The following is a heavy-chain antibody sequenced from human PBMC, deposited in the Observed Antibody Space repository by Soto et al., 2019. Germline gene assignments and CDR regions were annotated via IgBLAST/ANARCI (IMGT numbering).Heavy chain of an antibody. V-gene: IGHV1-69*02. CDR1: GDTFSFYT. CDR3: ATHYGSGSTHFDY. CDR2: VIPMVGMA. D-gene: IGHD3-10*01. J-gene: IGHJ4*02. Sequence: QVQLVQSGAEVKKPGSSVRLSCTASGDTFSFYTISWVRQAPGQGPEWMGRVIPMVGMADYPQKFQGRVTLGPAKSTITAYMVLSSLRSDDTAVYFCATHYGSGSTHFDYWGQGTLVTVSS.